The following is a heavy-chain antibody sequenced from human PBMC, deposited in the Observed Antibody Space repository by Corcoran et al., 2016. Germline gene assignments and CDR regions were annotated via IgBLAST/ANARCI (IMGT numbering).Heavy chain of an antibody. CDR1: GGSFSGYY. V-gene: IGHV4-34*01. CDR3: AREKVSGYDSRYYFDY. CDR2: INHSGST. D-gene: IGHD3-22*01. J-gene: IGHJ4*02. Sequence: QVQLQQWGAGLLKPSETLSLTCAVYGGSFSGYYWSWIRQPPGKGLEWIGEINHSGSTNYNPSLKSRVTISVDTSKNQFSLKLSPVTAADTAVYYCAREKVSGYDSRYYFDYWGQGTLVTVSS.